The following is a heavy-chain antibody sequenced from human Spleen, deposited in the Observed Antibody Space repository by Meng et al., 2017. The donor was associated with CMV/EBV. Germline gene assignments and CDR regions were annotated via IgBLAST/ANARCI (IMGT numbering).Heavy chain of an antibody. V-gene: IGHV4-31*03. CDR3: ARARLLRFRINPIDY. CDR2: IYYSGST. Sequence: SETLSLTCTVSGDSISSSDYFWSWIRQHPGKGLEWIGYIYYSGSTYYNPSLKSRVTISVDTSKNQFSLKLSSVTAADTAVYYCARARLLRFRINPIDYWGQGTLVTVSS. CDR1: GDSISSSDYF. D-gene: IGHD3-3*01. J-gene: IGHJ4*02.